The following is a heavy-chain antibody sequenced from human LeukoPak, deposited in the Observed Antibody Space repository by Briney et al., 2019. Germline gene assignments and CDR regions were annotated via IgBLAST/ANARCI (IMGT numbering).Heavy chain of an antibody. D-gene: IGHD3-22*01. J-gene: IGHJ4*02. Sequence: GGSLRLSCAASGFTFSNYGMHLVRQAPRKGLEWVAAISYHGSNKYYTDSVKGRFTISRDNSKNTLYLQMSSLRAEDTAVYYCAKAPHYSDSSGYPDYWGQGTLVTVSS. CDR1: GFTFSNYG. CDR2: ISYHGSNK. V-gene: IGHV3-30*18. CDR3: AKAPHYSDSSGYPDY.